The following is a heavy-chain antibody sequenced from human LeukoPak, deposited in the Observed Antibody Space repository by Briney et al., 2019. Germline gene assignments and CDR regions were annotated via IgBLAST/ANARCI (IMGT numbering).Heavy chain of an antibody. Sequence: GGSLRLSCAASGFTFSSYAMSWVRQAPGKGLEWVSHISTSGGSTLSADSVKGRFTISRDNAKNSLYLQMNSLRAEDTAVYYCARDGRGYYYDSSGYYYYWGQGTLVTVSS. V-gene: IGHV3-23*01. CDR1: GFTFSSYA. CDR2: ISTSGGST. D-gene: IGHD3-22*01. J-gene: IGHJ4*02. CDR3: ARDGRGYYYDSSGYYYY.